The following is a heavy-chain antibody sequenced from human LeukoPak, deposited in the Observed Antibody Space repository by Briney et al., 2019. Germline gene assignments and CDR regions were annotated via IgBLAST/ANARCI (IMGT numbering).Heavy chain of an antibody. Sequence: SETLSLTCTVSGGSISSYYWSWIRQPPGKGLEWIGYIYYSGSTNYNPSLKSRVTISVDTSKNQFSLKLSSVTAADTAVYYCARDYYGSGSYDPTYYYYYYMDVWGKGTTVTVSS. J-gene: IGHJ6*03. CDR2: IYYSGST. D-gene: IGHD3-10*01. CDR3: ARDYYGSGSYDPTYYYYYYMDV. V-gene: IGHV4-59*01. CDR1: GGSISSYY.